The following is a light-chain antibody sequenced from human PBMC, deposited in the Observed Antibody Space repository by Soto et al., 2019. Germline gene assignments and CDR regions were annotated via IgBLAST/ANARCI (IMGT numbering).Light chain of an antibody. V-gene: IGKV1-5*03. Sequence: DIQMTQSPSTLSASVGDRVTITCRASQSISSWLAWYQHKPGKAPKDLIYKASGLESGVPSRFSGSGSGTEFTLTISSLQPDDFATYYCQQYNSYPFTFGPGTKVDIK. CDR3: QQYNSYPFT. CDR2: KAS. J-gene: IGKJ3*01. CDR1: QSISSW.